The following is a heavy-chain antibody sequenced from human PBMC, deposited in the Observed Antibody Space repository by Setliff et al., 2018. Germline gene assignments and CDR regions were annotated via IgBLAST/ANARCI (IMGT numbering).Heavy chain of an antibody. J-gene: IGHJ5*02. CDR2: ISAYNGNT. CDR1: GYTFTSYG. D-gene: IGHD6-13*01. V-gene: IGHV1-18*01. Sequence: ASVKVSCKASGYTFTSYGISWVRQAPGQGLEWMGWISAYNGNTNYAQKLQGRVTMTTDTSTSTAYMELRSLRSDDTAVYYCARGYSSNWQSRMGFDPWGQGTLVTVSS. CDR3: ARGYSSNWQSRMGFDP.